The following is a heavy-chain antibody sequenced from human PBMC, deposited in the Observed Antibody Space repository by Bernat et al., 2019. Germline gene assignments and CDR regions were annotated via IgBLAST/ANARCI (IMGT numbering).Heavy chain of an antibody. Sequence: QLQLQESGPGLVKPSETLSLTCTVSGGSISSSSYYWGWIRQPPGKGLEWIGSIYYSGSTYYNPSLKSRVTISVDTSKNQFSLNLSSVTAADTAVYYCAREEYSSSSLDYWGQGTLVTVSS. CDR2: IYYSGST. V-gene: IGHV4-39*07. CDR1: GGSISSSSYY. CDR3: AREEYSSSSLDY. J-gene: IGHJ4*02. D-gene: IGHD6-6*01.